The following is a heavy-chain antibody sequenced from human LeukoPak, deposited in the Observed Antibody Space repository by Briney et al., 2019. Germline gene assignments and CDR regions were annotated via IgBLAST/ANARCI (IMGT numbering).Heavy chain of an antibody. D-gene: IGHD3-16*01. V-gene: IGHV3-23*01. CDR2: NSGSGGST. CDR3: AKGGGGVLAS. J-gene: IGHJ4*02. Sequence: GVSLRLPCAASGFSFSTSSKCWVRQAPAKGLAGVSANSGSGGSTYYADSGKRRFTISRDNSRNTLFLQMTSLKADDTAVYYCAKGGGGVLASWGQGTLVTVSS. CDR1: GFSFSTSS.